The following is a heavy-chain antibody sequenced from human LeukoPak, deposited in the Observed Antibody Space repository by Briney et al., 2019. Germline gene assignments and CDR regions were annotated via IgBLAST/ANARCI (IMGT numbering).Heavy chain of an antibody. V-gene: IGHV4-59*08. Sequence: SETLSLTCTVSGGSISSYYWSWLRQPPGKGLEWIGYIYYSGSTNYNPSLKSRVTISVDTSKNQFSLKLSSVTAADAAVYYCARHPAYSTSGGFDYWGQETLVTVPP. CDR2: IYYSGST. CDR1: GGSISSYY. CDR3: ARHPAYSTSGGFDY. D-gene: IGHD4-11*01. J-gene: IGHJ4*02.